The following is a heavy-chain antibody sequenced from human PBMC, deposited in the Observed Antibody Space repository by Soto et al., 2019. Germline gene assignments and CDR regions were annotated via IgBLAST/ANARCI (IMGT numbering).Heavy chain of an antibody. CDR1: GFTFSNAW. D-gene: IGHD5-18*01. CDR2: IKSKTDGGTT. CDR3: TTVGDTAMVRTEPDYYYYYGMDV. V-gene: IGHV3-15*01. J-gene: IGHJ6*02. Sequence: PGGSLRLSCAASGFTFSNAWMSWVRQAPGKGLEWVGRIKSKTDGGTTDYAAPVKGRFTISRDDSKNTLYLQVNSLKTEDTAVYYCTTVGDTAMVRTEPDYYYYYGMDVWGQGTTVTVSS.